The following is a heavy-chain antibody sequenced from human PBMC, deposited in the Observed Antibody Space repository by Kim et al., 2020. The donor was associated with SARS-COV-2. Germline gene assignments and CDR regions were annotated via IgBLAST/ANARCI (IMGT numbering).Heavy chain of an antibody. CDR1: GFTFDDYA. CDR2: ISWNSGSI. CDR3: AKGRTLAVAGERDGMDV. V-gene: IGHV3-9*01. Sequence: GGSLRLSCAASGFTFDDYAMHWVRQAPGKGLEWVSGISWNSGSIGYADSVKGRFTISRDNAKNSLYLQMNSLRAEDTALYYCAKGRTLAVAGERDGMDVWGQGITVTVSS. D-gene: IGHD6-19*01. J-gene: IGHJ6*02.